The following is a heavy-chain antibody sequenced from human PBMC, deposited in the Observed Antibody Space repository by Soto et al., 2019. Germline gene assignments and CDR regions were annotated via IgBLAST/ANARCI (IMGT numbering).Heavy chain of an antibody. D-gene: IGHD2-21*02. CDR1: GYTFTGYY. J-gene: IGHJ5*02. Sequence: ASVKVSCKASGYTFTGYYMHWVRQAPGQGLEWMGWISAYNGNTNYAQKLQGRVTMTTDTSTSTAYMELRSLRSDDTAVYYCARDIVVVTAIRSWFDPWGQGTLVTVSS. V-gene: IGHV1-18*04. CDR3: ARDIVVVTAIRSWFDP. CDR2: ISAYNGNT.